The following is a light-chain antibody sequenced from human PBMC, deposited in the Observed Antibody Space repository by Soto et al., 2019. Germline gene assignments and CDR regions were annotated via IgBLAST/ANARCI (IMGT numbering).Light chain of an antibody. Sequence: QSALTQPASVSGSPGQSITISCTGTSSDVGGYNYVSWYQQHPGKAPKLMIYEVSNRPSGVSNRFSGSKSGNTASLTISGFQVEDGDDYYCSSYTSSSTLAVVGGGTQLTVL. CDR2: EVS. J-gene: IGLJ7*01. CDR1: SSDVGGYNY. CDR3: SSYTSSSTLAV. V-gene: IGLV2-14*01.